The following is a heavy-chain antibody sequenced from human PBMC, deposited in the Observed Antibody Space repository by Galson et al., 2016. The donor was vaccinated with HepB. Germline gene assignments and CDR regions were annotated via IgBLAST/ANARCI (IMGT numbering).Heavy chain of an antibody. J-gene: IGHJ4*02. CDR1: GLTVSSNY. Sequence: SLRLSCAASGLTVSSNYMSWVRQAPGKGLEWVSIIYRDGTTHYLDSVTGRFTISRDTSKNTLYLQMNILRAEDTAVYYCARWYCTAITCYYDYWGQGTLVTVSP. D-gene: IGHD2-8*02. V-gene: IGHV3-53*01. CDR2: IYRDGTT. CDR3: ARWYCTAITCYYDY.